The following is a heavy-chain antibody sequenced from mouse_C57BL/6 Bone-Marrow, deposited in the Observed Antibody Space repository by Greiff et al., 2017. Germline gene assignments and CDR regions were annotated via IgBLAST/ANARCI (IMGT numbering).Heavy chain of an antibody. Sequence: QVQLQQSGAELARPGASVKLSCKASGYTFTSYGISWVKQRTGPGLEWIGEVYPRSGNTYYNEKIMGKAALTADKSSSTAYMELRSLTSEDSAVYVCARHYYYGRDWYFDVWGTGTTVTGSS. CDR2: VYPRSGNT. V-gene: IGHV1-81*01. D-gene: IGHD1-1*01. CDR3: ARHYYYGRDWYFDV. CDR1: GYTFTSYG. J-gene: IGHJ1*03.